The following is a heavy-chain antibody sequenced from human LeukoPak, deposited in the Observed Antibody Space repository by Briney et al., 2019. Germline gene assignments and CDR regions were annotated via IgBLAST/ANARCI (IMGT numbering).Heavy chain of an antibody. J-gene: IGHJ3*02. D-gene: IGHD2-2*01. CDR3: ARVLGVPAAMGIWFGDPLSQDAFDI. V-gene: IGHV1-2*02. CDR1: GYTFTGYY. Sequence: ASVKVSCKASGYTFTGYYMHWVRQAPGQGLELIGWINPNSGGTNYAQKFQGRVTMTRDTSISTAYMELSRLRSDDTAVYYCARVLGVPAAMGIWFGDPLSQDAFDIWGQGTMVTVSS. CDR2: INPNSGGT.